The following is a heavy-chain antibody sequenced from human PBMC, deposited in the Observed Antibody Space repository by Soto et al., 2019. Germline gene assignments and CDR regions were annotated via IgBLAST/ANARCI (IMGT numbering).Heavy chain of an antibody. CDR3: ARDHGMFLSYYYYGMDV. V-gene: IGHV3-30-3*01. J-gene: IGHJ6*02. CDR2: ISYDGNNK. D-gene: IGHD3-10*02. CDR1: GFTFSRFS. Sequence: GSLRLSCAASGFTFSRFSMHWVRQAPGKGLAWVAVISYDGNNKHFAESVKGRSSISRDDSKNTVYLEMNNLRGDDSAVYYCARDHGMFLSYYYYGMDVWGQGTTVTVSS.